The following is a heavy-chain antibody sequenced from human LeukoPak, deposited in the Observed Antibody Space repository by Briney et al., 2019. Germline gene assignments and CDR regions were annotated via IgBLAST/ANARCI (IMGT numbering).Heavy chain of an antibody. D-gene: IGHD5-18*01. J-gene: IGHJ4*02. CDR1: GGSISSSSYY. V-gene: IGHV4-39*01. CDR3: ARRPPSGYSYAH. Sequence: PSETLSLTCTVSGGSISSSSYYGGWIRQPPGKGLEWIGSIYYSGSTYHNPSLKRRVTISVDTCKNQFSLKLSSVTAADTAVYFCARRPPSGYSYAHWSQGTLVTVSS. CDR2: IYYSGST.